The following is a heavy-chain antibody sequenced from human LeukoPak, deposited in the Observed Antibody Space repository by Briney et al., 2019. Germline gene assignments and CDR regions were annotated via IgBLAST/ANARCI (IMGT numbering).Heavy chain of an antibody. CDR1: GFTFNNYA. V-gene: IGHV3-23*01. D-gene: IGHD3-22*01. J-gene: IGHJ4*02. CDR3: TRKTVGHYPFDS. Sequence: AGGSLRLSCAASGFTFNNYALSWVRQAPGRGLEWVSVIGTDGTTYYADSVKGRFTISRDSSKNTLYLQMNTLGVADTAVYYCTRKTVGHYPFDSWGQGALVTVSS. CDR2: IGTDGTT.